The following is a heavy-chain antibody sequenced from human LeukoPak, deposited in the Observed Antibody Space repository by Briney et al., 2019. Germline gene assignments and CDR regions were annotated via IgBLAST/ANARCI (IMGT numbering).Heavy chain of an antibody. V-gene: IGHV1-8*03. D-gene: IGHD1-26*01. J-gene: IGHJ4*02. CDR3: ARGFSEASSIGNDY. Sequence: GASVKVSCKASGYTFTSYDINWVRQATGQGLEWMGWMNPNSGNTGYAQKFQGRVTITRNTSISTAYMELSSLRSEDTAVYYCARGFSEASSIGNDYWGQGTLVTVSS. CDR2: MNPNSGNT. CDR1: GYTFTSYD.